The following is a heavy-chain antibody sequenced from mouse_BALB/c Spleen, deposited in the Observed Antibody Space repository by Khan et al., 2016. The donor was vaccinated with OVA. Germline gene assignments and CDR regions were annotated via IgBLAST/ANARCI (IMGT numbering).Heavy chain of an antibody. V-gene: IGHV1-63*01. CDR1: GYAFTNYW. J-gene: IGHJ1*01. Sequence: QVQLKESGAELVRPGASVKISCKASGYAFTNYWLGWLNQRPGHGLEWIGNIYPGSGYTYYNEKFRGNATLTADKSSSTAYMQLSSLTSEDSAVYFCARSRRYAYYWYFDVWGAGTTVTVSS. D-gene: IGHD2-14*01. CDR3: ARSRRYAYYWYFDV. CDR2: IYPGSGYT.